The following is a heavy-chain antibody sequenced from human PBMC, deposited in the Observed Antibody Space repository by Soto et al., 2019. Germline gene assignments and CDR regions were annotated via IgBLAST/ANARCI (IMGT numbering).Heavy chain of an antibody. CDR1: GVSISSGDYY. CDR3: AREGIAAAGSFDNGFDP. J-gene: IGHJ5*02. CDR2: IYYSGST. D-gene: IGHD6-13*01. Sequence: SETLSLTCTVSGVSISSGDYYWSWIRQPPGKGLEWIGYIYYSGSTYYNPSLKSRVTISVDTSKNQFSLKLSSVTAADTAVYYCAREGIAAAGSFDNGFDPWGQGTLVTVSS. V-gene: IGHV4-30-4*01.